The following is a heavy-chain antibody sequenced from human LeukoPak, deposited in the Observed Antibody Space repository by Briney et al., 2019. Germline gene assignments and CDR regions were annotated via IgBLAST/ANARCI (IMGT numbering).Heavy chain of an antibody. CDR3: ATTRAPSNGRVLYYMDV. V-gene: IGHV3-21*01. J-gene: IGHJ6*03. D-gene: IGHD3-3*01. Sequence: GGSLRLSCAASGFSLGSYSMNWVRQAPGKALEWVSSIMSGSRNIYYADSVKGRFTISRDNAKNSLYLQLSSLRAEDTAVYYCATTRAPSNGRVLYYMDVWGKGTTVTVSS. CDR1: GFSLGSYS. CDR2: IMSGSRNI.